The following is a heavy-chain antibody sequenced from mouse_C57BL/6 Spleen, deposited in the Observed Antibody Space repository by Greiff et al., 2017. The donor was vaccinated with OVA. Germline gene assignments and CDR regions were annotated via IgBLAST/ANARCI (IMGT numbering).Heavy chain of an antibody. CDR2: ISSGGSYT. V-gene: IGHV5-6*01. CDR3: AGHGTDGYYAMDY. Sequence: EVNVVESGGDLVKPGGSLKLSCAASGFTFSSYGMSWVRQTPGKRLEWVATISSGGSYTYYPDSVKGRFTISRDNAKNTLYLQMSSLKSEDTAMYYCAGHGTDGYYAMDYWGQGTSVTVSS. J-gene: IGHJ4*01. CDR1: GFTFSSYG. D-gene: IGHD4-1*01.